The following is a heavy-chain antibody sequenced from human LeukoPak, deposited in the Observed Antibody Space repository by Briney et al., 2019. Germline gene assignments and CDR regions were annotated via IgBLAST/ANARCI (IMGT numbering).Heavy chain of an antibody. D-gene: IGHD4-11*01. J-gene: IGHJ4*02. CDR3: TTEGLPGSFDY. V-gene: IGHV3-15*01. Sequence: GGSLRLSCAASEFTFSSYAMSWVRQAPGKGLEWVGRIKNKADAGTAEYAAPVKGRFTVSRDDSKNTVYLQMSSLETEDTAMYYCTTEGLPGSFDYWGQGTLVTVSS. CDR1: EFTFSSYA. CDR2: IKNKADAGTA.